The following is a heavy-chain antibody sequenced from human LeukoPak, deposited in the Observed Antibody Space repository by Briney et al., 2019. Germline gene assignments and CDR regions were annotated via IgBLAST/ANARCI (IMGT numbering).Heavy chain of an antibody. Sequence: PSETLSLTCTVSGGSISSYYWSWIRQPPGKGLERIRHIYYSGSTNYNPSLKSRVTISVETPKNQFSLKMSSVTAADTAVYHFAREGVGYYDILTGYYKPSDAFDIWGQGTMVTVSS. CDR3: AREGVGYYDILTGYYKPSDAFDI. V-gene: IGHV4-59*01. D-gene: IGHD3-9*01. CDR1: GGSISSYY. J-gene: IGHJ3*02. CDR2: IYYSGST.